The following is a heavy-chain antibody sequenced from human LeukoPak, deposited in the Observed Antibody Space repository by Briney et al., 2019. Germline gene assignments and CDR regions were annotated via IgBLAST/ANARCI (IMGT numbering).Heavy chain of an antibody. J-gene: IGHJ4*02. V-gene: IGHV3-30-3*01. CDR2: ISYDGSNK. Sequence: GGSLRLSCAASGFTFSSYAMHWVRQAPGKGLGWVAVISYDGSNKYYADSVKGRFTISRDNSKNTLYLQMNSLGAEDTAVFYCARRIAEGGLDYWGQGTLVTVSS. CDR3: ARRIAEGGLDY. CDR1: GFTFSSYA. D-gene: IGHD2-15*01.